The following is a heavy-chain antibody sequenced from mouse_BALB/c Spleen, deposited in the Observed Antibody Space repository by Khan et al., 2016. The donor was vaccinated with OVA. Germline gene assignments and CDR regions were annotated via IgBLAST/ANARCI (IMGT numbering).Heavy chain of an antibody. D-gene: IGHD2-4*01. CDR1: GSTFTNYG. J-gene: IGHJ4*01. Sequence: QVQLKQSGPELKKPGETVKISCTASGSTFTNYGMNWVQQAPGKGLKWMGWINTYTGEPTSADDFTGRFAFSLETSASTAYLQINNLKHEDTATYYCARTHDYDDVMVYWGQGTSVTVSA. CDR3: ARTHDYDDVMVY. V-gene: IGHV9-3-1*01. CDR2: INTYTGEP.